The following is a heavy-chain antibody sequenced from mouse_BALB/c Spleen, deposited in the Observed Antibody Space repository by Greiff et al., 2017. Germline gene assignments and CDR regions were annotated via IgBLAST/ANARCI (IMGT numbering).Heavy chain of an antibody. V-gene: IGHV1-54*01. D-gene: IGHD2-14*01. Sequence: VKLMESGAELVRPGTSVKVSCKASGYAFTNYLIEWVKQRPGQGLEWIGVINPGSGGTNYNEKFKGKATLTADKSSSTAYMQLSSLTSDDSAVYFCARNYRYDVYYAMDYWGQGTSVTVSS. J-gene: IGHJ4*01. CDR3: ARNYRYDVYYAMDY. CDR1: GYAFTNYL. CDR2: INPGSGGT.